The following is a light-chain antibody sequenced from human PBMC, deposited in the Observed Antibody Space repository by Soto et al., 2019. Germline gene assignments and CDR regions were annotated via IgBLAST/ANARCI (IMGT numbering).Light chain of an antibody. Sequence: DLQMTQSPSSVSASVGGRVTITCRASQDIAGWLAWYQQKPGKPPKLLISSASTLQRGVPSRFSGSGSGTDFTLTISSLQPEDCATFYCQQADSLPTFGGGTKVEI. V-gene: IGKV1-12*01. CDR1: QDIAGW. CDR3: QQADSLPT. J-gene: IGKJ4*01. CDR2: SAS.